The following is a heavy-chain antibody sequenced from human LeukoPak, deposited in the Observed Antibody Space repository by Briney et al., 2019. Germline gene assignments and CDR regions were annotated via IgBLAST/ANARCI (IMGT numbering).Heavy chain of an antibody. J-gene: IGHJ4*02. CDR3: ARGPYYYGSSGSPTDY. D-gene: IGHD3-22*01. Sequence: ASVKVSCKASRYTFTSYSISCVRQAPGQEREWMGWISAYNGNRKNAQKLHGRVTMTTDTSTSTDYMELRSLRSDDTVVYYCARGPYYYGSSGSPTDYWGQGTLVTVFS. CDR2: ISAYNGNR. CDR1: RYTFTSYS. V-gene: IGHV1-18*01.